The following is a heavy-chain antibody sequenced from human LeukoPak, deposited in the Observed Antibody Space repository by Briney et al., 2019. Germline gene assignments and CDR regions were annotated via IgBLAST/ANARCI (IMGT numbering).Heavy chain of an antibody. V-gene: IGHV3-74*01. CDR2: INSDGSST. Sequence: PGGSLRLSCAASGFTLCSYWMHWVRHAPGKGLVWVSRINSDGSSTSYAASVKGRFTIPRDNAKNTLYPQKNSLRAEDTAVYYCARTYYFDYWGQGTLVTVSS. CDR1: GFTLCSYW. CDR3: ARTYYFDY. J-gene: IGHJ4*02.